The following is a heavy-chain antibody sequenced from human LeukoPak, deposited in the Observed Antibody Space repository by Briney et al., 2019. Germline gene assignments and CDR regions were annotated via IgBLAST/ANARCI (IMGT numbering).Heavy chain of an antibody. CDR2: ISSSGSTI. CDR1: GFTFSDYY. Sequence: PGGSLRLSCAASGFTFSDYYMSWIRQAPGKGLDWVSYISSSGSTIYYADSVKGRFTISRDNAKNSLYLQMNSLRAEDTAVYYCARDYYDSSGYSFDYWGQGTLVTVSS. CDR3: ARDYYDSSGYSFDY. V-gene: IGHV3-11*01. D-gene: IGHD3-22*01. J-gene: IGHJ4*02.